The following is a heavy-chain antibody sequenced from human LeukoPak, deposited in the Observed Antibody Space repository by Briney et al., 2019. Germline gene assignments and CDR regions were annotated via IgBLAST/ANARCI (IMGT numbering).Heavy chain of an antibody. J-gene: IGHJ6*02. CDR2: ISAYNGNT. D-gene: IGHD3-3*01. Sequence: ASVKVSCKASGYTFTSYGISWVRQAPGQGLEWMGWISAYNGNTNYAQKLQGRVTMTTDTSTSTAYMELRSLRSDDTAVYYRARVGENTIFGVVMDYYYYYGMDVWGQGTTVTVSS. V-gene: IGHV1-18*01. CDR1: GYTFTSYG. CDR3: ARVGENTIFGVVMDYYYYYGMDV.